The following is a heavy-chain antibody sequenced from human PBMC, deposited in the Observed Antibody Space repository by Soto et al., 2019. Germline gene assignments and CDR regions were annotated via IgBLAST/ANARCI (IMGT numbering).Heavy chain of an antibody. Sequence: QVQLVQSGAEVREPGASVKVSCKASGYSFTSLDINWVRQTAGQGLEWMGWMEPSTGRTGYAQKFQGRVTMTRDTSITTAYMELTTLTSDDTAFYYCARGVSAGVDYWGQGTMVIVSS. J-gene: IGHJ4*02. CDR1: GYSFTSLD. D-gene: IGHD1-26*01. CDR2: MEPSTGRT. V-gene: IGHV1-8*01. CDR3: ARGVSAGVDY.